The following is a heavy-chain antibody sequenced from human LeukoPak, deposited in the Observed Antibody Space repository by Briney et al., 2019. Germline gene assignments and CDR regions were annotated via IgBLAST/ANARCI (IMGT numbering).Heavy chain of an antibody. CDR1: GNSFPSYG. CDR2: ISVYNGNT. CDR3: ARDQTGLFDP. J-gene: IGHJ5*02. V-gene: IGHV1-18*01. D-gene: IGHD1-1*01. Sequence: ASVKVSCKASGNSFPSYGIIWVRQAPGQGLEWMGWISVYNGNTNYAQKLQGRVTMTTDTSTSTAYMELRSLRSDDTAMYYCARDQTGLFDPWGQGTLVTVSS.